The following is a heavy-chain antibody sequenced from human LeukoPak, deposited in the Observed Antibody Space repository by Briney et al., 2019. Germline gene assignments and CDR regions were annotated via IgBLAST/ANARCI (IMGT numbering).Heavy chain of an antibody. V-gene: IGHV4-59*11. CDR3: AREGGLSYAFDI. CDR2: IYYSGST. CDR1: GGSISSHY. D-gene: IGHD3-16*01. J-gene: IGHJ3*02. Sequence: KPSETLSLTCTVSGGSISSHYWSWIRQPPGKGLEWIGYIYYSGSTNYNPSLKSRVTISVDTSKNQFSLKLSSVTAADTAVYYCAREGGLSYAFDIWGQGTMVTVSS.